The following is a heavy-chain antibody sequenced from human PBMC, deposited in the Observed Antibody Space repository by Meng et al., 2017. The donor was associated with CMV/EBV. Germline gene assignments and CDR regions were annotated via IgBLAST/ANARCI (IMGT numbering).Heavy chain of an antibody. V-gene: IGHV3-7*02. D-gene: IGHD2-8*01. CDR3: ASITSGYCTNGVCVY. Sequence: GESLKISCAASGFTFSGSAMHWVRQASGKGLEWVANIKQDGSEKYYVDSVKGRFTISRDNAKNSLYLQMNSLRAEDTAVYYCASITSGYCTNGVCVYWGQGTLVTVSS. CDR2: IKQDGSEK. J-gene: IGHJ4*02. CDR1: GFTFSGSA.